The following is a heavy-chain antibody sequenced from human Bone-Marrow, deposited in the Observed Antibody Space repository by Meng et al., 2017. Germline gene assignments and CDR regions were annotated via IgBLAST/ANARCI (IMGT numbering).Heavy chain of an antibody. V-gene: IGHV3-7*01. CDR1: GFTFSSYE. J-gene: IGHJ4*02. CDR2: IKEDGSEK. D-gene: IGHD5-24*01. CDR3: ARVRDGFNYASVWYYFDY. Sequence: GGSLRLSCAASGFTFSSYEMNWVRQAPGKGLEWVANIKEDGSEKYYVDSVKGRFTISRDNAKNSLYLQMNSLRAEDTAVYYCARVRDGFNYASVWYYFDYWGQGTLVTVSS.